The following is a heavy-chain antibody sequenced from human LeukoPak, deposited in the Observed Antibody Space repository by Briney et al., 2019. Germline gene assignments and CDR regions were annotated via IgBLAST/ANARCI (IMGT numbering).Heavy chain of an antibody. V-gene: IGHV3-7*01. Sequence: GGSLRLSCAASGFTFSTYWMNWVRQAPGKGLEWVASINHNGNVNYYVDSVKGRFTISGDNAKNSLYLQMNSLRAEDTAVYYCARELYDSSGYFNEGIDYWGQGTLVTVSS. CDR2: INHNGNVN. CDR3: ARELYDSSGYFNEGIDY. J-gene: IGHJ4*02. D-gene: IGHD3-22*01. CDR1: GFTFSTYW.